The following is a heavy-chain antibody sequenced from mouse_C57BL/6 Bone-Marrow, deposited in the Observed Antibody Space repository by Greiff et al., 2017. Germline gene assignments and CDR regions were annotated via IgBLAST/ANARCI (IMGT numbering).Heavy chain of an antibody. J-gene: IGHJ1*03. CDR2: IYPGNSDT. CDR1: GYTFTSYW. Sequence: VQLQQSGTVLARPGASVKMSCKTSGYTFTSYWMHWVKQRPGQGLEWIGAIYPGNSDTSYNQKFKGKAKLTAVTSASTAYMELSSLTNEDSAVYYCTGYGSPSYWYFDVWGTGTTVTVSS. D-gene: IGHD1-1*01. CDR3: TGYGSPSYWYFDV. V-gene: IGHV1-5*01.